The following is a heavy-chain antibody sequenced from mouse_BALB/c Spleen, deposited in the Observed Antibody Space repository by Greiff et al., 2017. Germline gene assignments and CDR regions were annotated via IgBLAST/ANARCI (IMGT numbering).Heavy chain of an antibody. CDR2: IWSGGST. Sequence: VKLEESGPGLVQPSQSLSITCTVSGFSLTSYGVHWVRQSPGKGLEWLGVIWSGGSTDYNAAFISRLSISKDNSKSQVFFKMNSLQANDTAIYYCARTFYGNYVGYFDYWGQGTTLTVSS. CDR3: ARTFYGNYVGYFDY. CDR1: GFSLTSYG. V-gene: IGHV2-2*02. J-gene: IGHJ2*01. D-gene: IGHD2-10*01.